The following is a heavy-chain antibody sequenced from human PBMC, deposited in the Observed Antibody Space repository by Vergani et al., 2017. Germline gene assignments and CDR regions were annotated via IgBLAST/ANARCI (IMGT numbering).Heavy chain of an antibody. CDR1: GYIFTSYW. D-gene: IGHD3-22*01. CDR2: IYPGDSDT. CDR3: ARQTTYYYDSSGYYRGRADAFDI. V-gene: IGHV5-51*01. J-gene: IGHJ3*02. Sequence: VPLVQSGAAVKKPGESLNISCTCSGYIFTSYWIGWVRPLPGKGLEWMGIIYPGDSDTRYSPSFQGQVTISADQSISTAYLQWSSLKASDTAMYYCARQTTYYYDSSGYYRGRADAFDIWGQGTMVTVSS.